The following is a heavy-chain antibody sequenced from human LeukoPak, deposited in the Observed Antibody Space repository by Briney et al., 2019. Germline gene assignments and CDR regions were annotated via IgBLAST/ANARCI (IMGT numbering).Heavy chain of an antibody. V-gene: IGHV3-23*01. CDR2: IRGGGTDT. CDR1: GFTFSGYA. D-gene: IGHD5-12*01. Sequence: PGESLRLSCAASGFTFSGYAMSWVRQAPGKGLEWVSTIRGGGTDTFYADSVKGRFTISRDNSMNTLSLQMNSLRADDTAVYYCAKGASRYVGSARGAFDSWGQGTLVTVYS. CDR3: AKGASRYVGSARGAFDS. J-gene: IGHJ4*02.